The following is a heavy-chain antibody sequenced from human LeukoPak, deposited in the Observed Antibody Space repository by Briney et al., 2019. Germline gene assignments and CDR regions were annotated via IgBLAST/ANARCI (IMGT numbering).Heavy chain of an antibody. D-gene: IGHD1-1*01. CDR1: GFTFSSYA. Sequence: ASLILSCAASGFTFSSYAMSWVRQAPGKGLEWVSAVSTGGGTTSYAASVEGRFTISRDNSKNTLSLQMHSLQAEDTAVYYCAAGKYFFDYWGQGALVTVSS. CDR3: AAGKYFFDY. V-gene: IGHV3-23*01. J-gene: IGHJ4*02. CDR2: VSTGGGTT.